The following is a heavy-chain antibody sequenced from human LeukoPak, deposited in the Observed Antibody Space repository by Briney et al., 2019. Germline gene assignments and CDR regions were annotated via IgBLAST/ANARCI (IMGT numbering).Heavy chain of an antibody. CDR2: IKQDGSAK. Sequence: GGSLRHSCAASGFTPSSYWMSWVRPAPGKGLGWVANIKQDGSAKYHVDPVKGRFTISRDNAKHSLYLQMNGLRAEDTAVYYCARVDPPSRLNYYGPLYFDYWGQGTLVTVSS. CDR1: GFTPSSYW. V-gene: IGHV3-7*01. D-gene: IGHD3-10*01. CDR3: ARVDPPSRLNYYGPLYFDY. J-gene: IGHJ4*02.